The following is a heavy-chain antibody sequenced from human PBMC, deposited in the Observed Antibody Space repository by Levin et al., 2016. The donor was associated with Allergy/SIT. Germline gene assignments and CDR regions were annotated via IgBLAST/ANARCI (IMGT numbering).Heavy chain of an antibody. CDR1: GFTFSSYW. Sequence: GESLKISCAASGFTFSSYWMNWVRQAPGKGLEWVANIKQDGSEKFYVDSMKGRFTISRDNVKNSLYLQMNSLRAEDTAVYYCARDGAMPGTPGIWFDSWGQGTLVTVSS. CDR3: ARDGAMPGTPGIWFDS. V-gene: IGHV3-7*03. J-gene: IGHJ5*01. CDR2: IKQDGSEK. D-gene: IGHD6-19*01.